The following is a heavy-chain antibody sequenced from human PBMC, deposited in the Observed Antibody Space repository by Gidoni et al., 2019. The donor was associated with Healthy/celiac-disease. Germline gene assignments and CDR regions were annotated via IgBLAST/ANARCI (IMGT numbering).Heavy chain of an antibody. Sequence: QVQLQESCPGLVKPSQTLSLTCTVSGGSISRGGYYWSWIRQHPGKGLEWIGYIYYSGSTYYNPSLKSRVTISVDTSKNQFSLKLSSVTAADTAVYYCARDSGRYCSSTSCQMDVWGQGTTVTVSS. V-gene: IGHV4-31*03. J-gene: IGHJ6*02. D-gene: IGHD2-2*01. CDR1: GGSISRGGYY. CDR2: IYYSGST. CDR3: ARDSGRYCSSTSCQMDV.